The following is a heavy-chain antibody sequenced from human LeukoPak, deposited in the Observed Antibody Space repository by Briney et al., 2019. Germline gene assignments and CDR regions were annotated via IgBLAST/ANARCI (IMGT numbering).Heavy chain of an antibody. J-gene: IGHJ4*02. D-gene: IGHD4-23*01. Sequence: PGGSLRLSCAASGLTFSSYWMSWVRQAPGKGLEWVANIKQDGSEKYYVDSVKGRFTISRDNAKNSLYLQMNSLRAEDTAVYYCARERDGVTPYFDYWGQGTLVTVSS. CDR2: IKQDGSEK. V-gene: IGHV3-7*01. CDR1: GLTFSSYW. CDR3: ARERDGVTPYFDY.